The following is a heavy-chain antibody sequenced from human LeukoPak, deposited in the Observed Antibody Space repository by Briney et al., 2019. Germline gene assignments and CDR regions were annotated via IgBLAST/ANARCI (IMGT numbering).Heavy chain of an antibody. D-gene: IGHD3-10*01. V-gene: IGHV3-23*01. CDR3: AKHGSGSLFYFDY. CDR2: ISGTGYNT. J-gene: IGHJ4*02. CDR1: GFTFRNCA. Sequence: TGGSLRLSCAASGFTFRNCAMSWVRQAPGKGLEWVSGISGTGYNTHYADSVKGRFTISRDNSKNTLYLQMNSLGAEDTAVYYCAKHGSGSLFYFDYWGQRTLVTVSS.